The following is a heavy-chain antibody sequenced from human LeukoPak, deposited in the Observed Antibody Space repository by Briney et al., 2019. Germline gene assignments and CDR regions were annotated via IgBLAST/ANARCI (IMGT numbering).Heavy chain of an antibody. J-gene: IGHJ4*02. Sequence: QSGRSLRLSCAASGFTFSSYAMHWVRQAPGKGLEWVAVISYDGSNKYYADSVKGRFTISRDNSKNTLYLQMNSLRAEDTAVYYCARVSELIAAAGFDYWGQGTLVTVSS. CDR3: ARVSELIAAAGFDY. CDR2: ISYDGSNK. D-gene: IGHD6-13*01. CDR1: GFTFSSYA. V-gene: IGHV3-30*04.